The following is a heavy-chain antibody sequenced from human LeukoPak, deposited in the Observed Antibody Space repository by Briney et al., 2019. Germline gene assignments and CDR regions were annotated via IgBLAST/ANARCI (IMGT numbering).Heavy chain of an antibody. CDR3: VKFSRPSNVSTRSPFQH. Sequence: GGSLRLSCTASGFNFNNYGMHWVRQAPGKGLEWVTFIWSDGSKKYYADSVQGRFTISRDNSKNTLYVEMNSLRAEDTAVYYCVKFSRPSNVSTRSPFQHWGQGTLVTVSS. CDR1: GFNFNNYG. CDR2: IWSDGSKK. J-gene: IGHJ1*01. V-gene: IGHV3-30*02. D-gene: IGHD6-6*01.